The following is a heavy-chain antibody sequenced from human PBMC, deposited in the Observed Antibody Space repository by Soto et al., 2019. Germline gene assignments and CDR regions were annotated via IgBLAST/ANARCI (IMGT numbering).Heavy chain of an antibody. J-gene: IGHJ6*02. CDR1: GYTFTNYY. V-gene: IGHV1-46*01. CDR2: INPSGGST. D-gene: IGHD5-18*01. Sequence: ASVKVSCKASGYTFTNYYMHWVRQAPGQGLEWMGIINPSGGSTSYAQKFQGRVTMTRDTSTSTVYMELSSLRSEDTAVYYCARDTAMGDYYYGMDVWGQGTTVTVSS. CDR3: ARDTAMGDYYYGMDV.